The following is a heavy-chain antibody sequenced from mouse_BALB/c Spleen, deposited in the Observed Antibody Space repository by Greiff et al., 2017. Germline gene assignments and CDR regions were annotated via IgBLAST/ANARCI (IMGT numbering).Heavy chain of an antibody. CDR3: ARGGYGSSYDY. D-gene: IGHD1-1*01. CDR1: GYPITSGYY. J-gene: IGHJ2*01. Sequence: DVKLQESGPGLVKPSQSLSLTCSVTGYPITSGYYWNWIRQFPGNKLEWMGYISYDGSNNYNPSLKNRISITRDTSKNQFFLKLNSVTTEDTATYYCARGGYGSSYDYWGQGTTLTVSS. CDR2: ISYDGSN. V-gene: IGHV3-6*02.